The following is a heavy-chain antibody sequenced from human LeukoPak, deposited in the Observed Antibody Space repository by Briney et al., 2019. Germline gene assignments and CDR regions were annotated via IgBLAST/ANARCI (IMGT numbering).Heavy chain of an antibody. CDR2: ISSSSSYI. Sequence: GGSLRLSCAASGFTFSSYSMNWVRQAPGKGLEWVSSISSSSSYIYYADSVKGRFAISRDNAKNSLYLQMNSLRAEDTAVYYCARDRSSSWDYYYGMDVWGQGTTVTVSS. D-gene: IGHD6-13*01. V-gene: IGHV3-21*01. CDR1: GFTFSSYS. J-gene: IGHJ6*02. CDR3: ARDRSSSWDYYYGMDV.